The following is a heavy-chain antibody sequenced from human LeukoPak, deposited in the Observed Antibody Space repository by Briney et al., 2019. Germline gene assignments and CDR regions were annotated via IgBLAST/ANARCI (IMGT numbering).Heavy chain of an antibody. V-gene: IGHV3-74*03. D-gene: IGHD5-12*01. J-gene: IGHJ3*02. CDR3: ARRDSGYDNRAFDI. CDR1: GFTFSSYW. CDR2: INSDGSST. Sequence: GGSLRLSCAASGFTFSSYWMHWVRQAPGKGLVWVSRINSDGSSTTYADSVKGRFTISRANANNTLYLQIHSLGAEDTAVYYCARRDSGYDNRAFDIWGQGTMVIVSS.